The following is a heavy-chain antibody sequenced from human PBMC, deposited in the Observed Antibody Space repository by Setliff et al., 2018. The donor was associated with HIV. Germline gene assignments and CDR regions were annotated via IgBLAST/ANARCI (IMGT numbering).Heavy chain of an antibody. CDR1: GGTFSNYG. CDR2: IIPISGTA. J-gene: IGHJ3*02. Sequence: GASVKVSCKASGGTFSNYGMSWVRQAPGQGLEWMGGIIPISGTANYAQKFQGRVTITADESTSTAYMELSSLRSEDTAVYYCASPTTVTGDAFDIWGQGTMVTVSS. V-gene: IGHV1-69*13. CDR3: ASPTTVTGDAFDI. D-gene: IGHD4-17*01.